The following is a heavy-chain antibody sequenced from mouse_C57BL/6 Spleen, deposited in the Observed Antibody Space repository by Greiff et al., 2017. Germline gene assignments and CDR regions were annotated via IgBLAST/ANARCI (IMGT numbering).Heavy chain of an antibody. CDR3: ARWYSNYWFAY. CDR2: ISSGGSYT. CDR1: GFTFSSYG. V-gene: IGHV5-6*01. Sequence: EVKLVESGGDLVKPGGSLKLSCAASGFTFSSYGMSWVRQTPDKRLEWVATISSGGSYTYYPDSVKGRFTISRDNAKNTLYLQMSSLTSEDTAMYCCARWYSNYWFAYWGQGTLVTVSA. J-gene: IGHJ3*01. D-gene: IGHD2-5*01.